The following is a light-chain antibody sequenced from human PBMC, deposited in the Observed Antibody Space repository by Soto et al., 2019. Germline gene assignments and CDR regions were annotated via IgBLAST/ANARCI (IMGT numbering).Light chain of an antibody. J-gene: IGLJ2*01. Sequence: QSALTQPASVSGSPGQSITISCTGTSSDVGGYNYVSWYQQHPGKAPKLMIYDVSNRPLGVSNRFSGSKSGNTASLTISGLQAEDEADYYCSSYTSSRTDVVFGGGTKLTVL. CDR1: SSDVGGYNY. CDR2: DVS. V-gene: IGLV2-14*01. CDR3: SSYTSSRTDVV.